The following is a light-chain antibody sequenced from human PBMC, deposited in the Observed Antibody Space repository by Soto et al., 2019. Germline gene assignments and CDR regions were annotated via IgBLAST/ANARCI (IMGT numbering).Light chain of an antibody. V-gene: IGLV1-47*02. CDR2: SNN. Sequence: QSVLTQPPSASGTPGQRVTISCSGSSSNIGSNYVYWYQQLPGTAPKLLIYSNNQRPSGVSNRFSGSKSGNTASLTISGLQAEDEAYYYCWSYAGNTIFVFGGGTKVTVL. CDR3: WSYAGNTIFV. CDR1: SSNIGSNY. J-gene: IGLJ2*01.